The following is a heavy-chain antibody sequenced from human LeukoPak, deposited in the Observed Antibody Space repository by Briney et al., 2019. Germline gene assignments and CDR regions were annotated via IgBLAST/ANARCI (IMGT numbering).Heavy chain of an antibody. CDR2: ISSDGLAI. CDR3: ARDFRENYSIDY. CDR1: GFTFISYS. Sequence: PGGPLRLSCAAAGFTFISYSINWVRQAPGRGLEWVSYISSDGLAIHYADSVKGRFTISRDNGKNSVYLEMNSLRAEDTALYYCARDFRENYSIDYWGQGTLVTVSS. J-gene: IGHJ4*02. V-gene: IGHV3-48*01. D-gene: IGHD1-7*01.